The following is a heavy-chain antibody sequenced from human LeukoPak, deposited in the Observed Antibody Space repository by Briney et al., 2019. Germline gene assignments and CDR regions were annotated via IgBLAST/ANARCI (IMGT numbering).Heavy chain of an antibody. D-gene: IGHD1-1*01. V-gene: IGHV4-39*02. CDR2: IFYSGST. CDR3: ARVFNNPWYKYVQY. CDR1: GDSISSSSYY. J-gene: IGHJ1*01. Sequence: SETLSLTCTVSGDSISSSSYYWGWIRQPPGKGLEWVGSIFYSGSTYYNPSLKSRVSISADTSENRFSLTLSSVTAADTAVYFCARVFNNPWYKYVQYWGQGALVTVSS.